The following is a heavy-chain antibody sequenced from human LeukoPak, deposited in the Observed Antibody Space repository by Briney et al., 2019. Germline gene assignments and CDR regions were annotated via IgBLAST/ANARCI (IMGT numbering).Heavy chain of an antibody. CDR2: IYYSGST. CDR1: GGSISSGDYY. V-gene: IGHV4-30-4*08. D-gene: IGHD1-14*01. J-gene: IGHJ3*02. CDR3: ASPYTTHSPHDAFDI. Sequence: SETLSLTCTVSGGSISSGDYYWSWIRQPPGKGLEWIGYIYYSGSTYYNPSLNSRVTISVDTSKNQFSLKLSSVTAADTAVYYCASPYTTHSPHDAFDIWGQGTMVTVSS.